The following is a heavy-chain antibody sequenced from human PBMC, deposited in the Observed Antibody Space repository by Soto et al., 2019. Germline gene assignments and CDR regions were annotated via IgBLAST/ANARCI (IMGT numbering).Heavy chain of an antibody. Sequence: EVQLVESGGGSVQTGGSLRISCAASGFTFGSYWMDWVRQAPGKGLVWVSRINGDGGRTTYADSVKGRFTSSRDNAHNTLYLQMDRLTGDDTAVYYCSRETLWFGESPKSGGQGTLVTVSS. J-gene: IGHJ4*02. CDR1: GFTFGSYW. CDR3: SRETLWFGESPKS. D-gene: IGHD3-10*01. CDR2: INGDGGRT. V-gene: IGHV3-74*01.